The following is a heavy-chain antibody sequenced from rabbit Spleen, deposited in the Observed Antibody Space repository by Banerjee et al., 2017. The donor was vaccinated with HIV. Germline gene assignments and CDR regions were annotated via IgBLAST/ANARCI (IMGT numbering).Heavy chain of an antibody. CDR1: GVSFSSSSD. D-gene: IGHD1-1*01. CDR3: ARDTSTIFSSYGMVL. Sequence: QSMEESGGDLVKPGASMTLTCTASGVSFSSSSDLCWVRQAPGKGLEWIACIDIGSSGFSYFANWAKGRFIISKTASTTVTLQMTRLTAADTATSFCARDTSTIFSSYGMVLWGPGTLVTVS. V-gene: IGHV1S40*01. CDR2: IDIGSSGFS. J-gene: IGHJ6*01.